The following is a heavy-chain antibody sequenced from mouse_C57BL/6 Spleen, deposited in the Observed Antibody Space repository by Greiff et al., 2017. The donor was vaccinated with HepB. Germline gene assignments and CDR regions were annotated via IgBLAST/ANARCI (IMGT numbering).Heavy chain of an antibody. J-gene: IGHJ4*01. CDR3: ARCYYGSSRGYAMDY. V-gene: IGHV1-22*01. CDR1: GYTFTDYN. Sequence: VQLQQSGPELVKPGASVKMSCKASGYTFTDYNMHWVKQSHGKSLEWIGYINPNNGGTSYNQKFKGKATLTVNKSSSTAYMELRSLTSEDSAVYYCARCYYGSSRGYAMDYWGQGTSVTVSS. D-gene: IGHD1-1*01. CDR2: INPNNGGT.